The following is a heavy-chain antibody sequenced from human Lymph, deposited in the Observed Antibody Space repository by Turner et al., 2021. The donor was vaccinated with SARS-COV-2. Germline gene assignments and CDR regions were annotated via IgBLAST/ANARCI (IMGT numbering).Heavy chain of an antibody. Sequence: EVQLLESGGGLVQPGGSLRLSCAASGFTFSSSAMSWVRQAPGKGLEWVSFISVSGGSTYYADSVKGRFTISRDNSKNTLYLQMNSLRPEDTAVYYCAKGVRGVIIPEAFDIWGQGTMVTISS. D-gene: IGHD3-10*01. J-gene: IGHJ3*02. CDR3: AKGVRGVIIPEAFDI. V-gene: IGHV3-23*01. CDR1: GFTFSSSA. CDR2: ISVSGGST.